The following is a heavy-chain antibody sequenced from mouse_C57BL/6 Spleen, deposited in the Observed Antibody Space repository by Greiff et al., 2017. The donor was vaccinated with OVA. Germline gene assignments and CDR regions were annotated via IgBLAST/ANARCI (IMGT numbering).Heavy chain of an antibody. V-gene: IGHV5-9-1*02. CDR1: GFTFSSYA. J-gene: IGHJ1*03. CDR3: TRDWAGVSTGGMYFDV. Sequence: EVQVVESGEGLVKPGGSLKLSCAASGFTFSSYAMSWVRQTPEKRLEWVASISSGGDSIDYADTVQGRFTISSDNARNTLYMQMSSLKSEDTAMYYCTRDWAGVSTGGMYFDVWGTGTTVTFSS. CDR2: ISSGGDSI. D-gene: IGHD1-1*01.